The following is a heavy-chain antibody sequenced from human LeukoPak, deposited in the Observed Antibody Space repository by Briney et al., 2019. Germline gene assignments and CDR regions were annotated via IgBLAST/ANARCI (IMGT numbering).Heavy chain of an antibody. CDR3: ARRPAGAYSGSYYLIGPVDY. D-gene: IGHD1-26*01. CDR1: GGSISSSRYY. CDR2: IYYSGST. Sequence: PSETLSLTCTVSGGSISSSRYYWGWIRQPPGKGLEWIGSIYYSGSTYYNPSLKSRVTISVDTSKNQFSLKLSSVTAADTAVYYCARRPAGAYSGSYYLIGPVDYWGQGTLVTVSS. J-gene: IGHJ4*02. V-gene: IGHV4-39*01.